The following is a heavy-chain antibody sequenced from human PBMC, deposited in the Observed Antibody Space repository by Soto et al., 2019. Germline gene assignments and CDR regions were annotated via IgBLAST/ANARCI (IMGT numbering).Heavy chain of an antibody. CDR3: ARVAVEMATIDVFDY. V-gene: IGHV3-30-3*01. D-gene: IGHD5-12*01. CDR1: GFTFSSYA. CDR2: ISYDGSNK. J-gene: IGHJ4*02. Sequence: QVQLVESGGGVVQPGRSLRLSCAASGFTFSSYAMHWVRQAPGKGLEWVAVISYDGSNKYYADSVKGRFTISRDNSKNTLYLQMNSLRAEDTAVYYCARVAVEMATIDVFDYWGQGTLVTVSS.